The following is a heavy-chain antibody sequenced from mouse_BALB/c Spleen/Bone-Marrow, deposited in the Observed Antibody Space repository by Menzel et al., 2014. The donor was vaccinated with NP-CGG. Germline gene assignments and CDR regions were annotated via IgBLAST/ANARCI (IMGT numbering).Heavy chain of an antibody. CDR3: ARSGIGYYYGSNSYAMDY. D-gene: IGHD1-1*01. Sequence: EVKLVESGGGLVQPGGSRKLSCAASGFTFXSFGMHWVRQAPEKGLEWVAYISSGSSTIYYADTVKGRFTTSRDNPKNTLFLQMTSLRSEDTAMYYCARSGIGYYYGSNSYAMDYWGQGTSVTVSS. CDR2: ISSGSSTI. V-gene: IGHV5-17*02. J-gene: IGHJ4*01. CDR1: GFTFXSFG.